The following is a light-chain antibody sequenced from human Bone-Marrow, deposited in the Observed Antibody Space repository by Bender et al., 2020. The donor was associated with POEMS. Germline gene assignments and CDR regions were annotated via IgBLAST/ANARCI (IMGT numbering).Light chain of an antibody. J-gene: IGLJ2*01. Sequence: SYVLTQPPSVSVAPGQTARITCSGDAFTKQHVYWYQQKPGQAPVLVIYKDTERPSGIPERFSGSSSGTTVTLTISGVQAEDEADYYCCSYANTNVFGVVFGGGTKLTVL. V-gene: IGLV3-25*03. CDR3: CSYANTNVFGVV. CDR2: KDT. CDR1: AFTKQH.